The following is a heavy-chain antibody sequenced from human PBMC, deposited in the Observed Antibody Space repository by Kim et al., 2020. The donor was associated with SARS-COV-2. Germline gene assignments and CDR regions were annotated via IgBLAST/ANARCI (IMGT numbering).Heavy chain of an antibody. Sequence: SETLSLTCTVSGGSISSYYWSWIRQPPGKGLEWIGYIYYSGSTNYNPSLKSRVTISVDTSKNQFSLKLSSVTAADTAVYYCARGGGVTMVRGVTPSDWFDPWGQGTLVTVSS. D-gene: IGHD3-10*01. CDR1: GGSISSYY. V-gene: IGHV4-59*01. J-gene: IGHJ5*02. CDR3: ARGGGVTMVRGVTPSDWFDP. CDR2: IYYSGST.